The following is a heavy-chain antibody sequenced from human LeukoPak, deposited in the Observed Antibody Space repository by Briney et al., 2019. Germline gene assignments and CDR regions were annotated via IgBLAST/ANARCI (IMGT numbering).Heavy chain of an antibody. J-gene: IGHJ4*02. CDR2: MNPNSGNT. V-gene: IGHV1-8*01. CDR1: GYTFTSYD. CDR3: ARAWGAVAGSDY. D-gene: IGHD6-19*01. Sequence: GASVKVSCKASGYTFTSYDINWVRQATGQGPEWMGWMNPNSGNTGYAQKFQGRVTMTRNTSISTAYMELSSLRSEDTAVYYCARAWGAVAGSDYWGQGTLVTVSS.